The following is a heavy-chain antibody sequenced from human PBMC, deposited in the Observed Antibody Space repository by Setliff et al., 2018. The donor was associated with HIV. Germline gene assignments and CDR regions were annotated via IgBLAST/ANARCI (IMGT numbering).Heavy chain of an antibody. Sequence: ASVKVSCKASGYIFTSYGISWVRQAPGQGLEWMGWIGASSGDTNYAQELQGRVTMTRDTSTTTAYMELESLSSDDTAVYYCVRVTADRTNYYYYMDVWDKGTTVTVSS. CDR3: VRVTADRTNYYYYMDV. CDR2: IGASSGDT. J-gene: IGHJ6*03. V-gene: IGHV1-18*01. D-gene: IGHD4-17*01. CDR1: GYIFTSYG.